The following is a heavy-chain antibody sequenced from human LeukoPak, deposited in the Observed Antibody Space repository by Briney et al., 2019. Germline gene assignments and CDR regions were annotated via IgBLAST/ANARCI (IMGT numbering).Heavy chain of an antibody. CDR1: GFTFSTYG. CDR2: IWYDGSNK. V-gene: IGHV3-33*01. CDR3: ARDGWGSGNFDY. Sequence: GGSLRLSCAASGFTFSTYGMHWVRQAPGKGLEWVAVIWYDGSNKDYADSVKGRFTISRDNSKNTLYLQMNGPRAEDTALYYCARDGWGSGNFDYWGQGALVTVSS. D-gene: IGHD3-10*01. J-gene: IGHJ4*02.